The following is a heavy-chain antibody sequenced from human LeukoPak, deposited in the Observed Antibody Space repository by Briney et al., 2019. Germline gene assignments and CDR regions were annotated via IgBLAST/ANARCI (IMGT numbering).Heavy chain of an antibody. V-gene: IGHV1-18*01. CDR1: GYTFTSYG. J-gene: IGHJ4*02. D-gene: IGHD3-16*02. CDR2: ISAYNGNT. CDR3: ARDSHPYVWGSYRPPFDY. Sequence: GASVKVSCKASGYTFTSYGISWVRQAPRQGLEWMGWISAYNGNTNYAQKLQGRVTMTTDTSTSTAYMELRSLRSDDTAVYYCARDSHPYVWGSYRPPFDYWGQGTLVTVSS.